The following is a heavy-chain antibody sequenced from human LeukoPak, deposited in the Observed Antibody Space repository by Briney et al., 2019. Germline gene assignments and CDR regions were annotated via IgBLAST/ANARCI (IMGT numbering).Heavy chain of an antibody. CDR1: GITFSNYN. CDR3: ARAPLGTAMVTSAFDY. CDR2: ITSSSSYT. D-gene: IGHD5-18*01. V-gene: IGHV3-21*01. Sequence: PGGSLRLSCAAPGITFSNYNMNWVRQAPGKGLEWISAITSSSSYTFYADSVKGRFTISRDNAKNSLYLQMNSLRAEDTAVYYCARAPLGTAMVTSAFDYWGQGTLVTVSS. J-gene: IGHJ4*02.